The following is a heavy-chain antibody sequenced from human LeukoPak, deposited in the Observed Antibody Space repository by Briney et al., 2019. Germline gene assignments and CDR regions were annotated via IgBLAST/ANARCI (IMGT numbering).Heavy chain of an antibody. CDR3: ARGQATVTRN. CDR2: INHSGST. Sequence: SETLSLTCAVYGGSFSGYYWSWIRQPPGKGLEWIGEINHSGSTNYNPSLKSRVTISVDTSKNQFSLKLSYVTAADTAVYYCARGQATVTRNWGQGTLVTVSS. CDR1: GGSFSGYY. D-gene: IGHD4-11*01. J-gene: IGHJ4*02. V-gene: IGHV4-34*01.